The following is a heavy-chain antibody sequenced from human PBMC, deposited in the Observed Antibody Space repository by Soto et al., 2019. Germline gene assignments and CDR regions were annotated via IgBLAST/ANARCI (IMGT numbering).Heavy chain of an antibody. CDR3: ASGLSRNGPAAPYYYYVMDV. V-gene: IGHV3-11*01. CDR2: ISSSGSTI. Sequence: PGGALRLSCAASGFTFSDYYMSWIRQAPGKGLEWVSYISSSGSTIYYADSVKGRFTISRDNAKNSLYLQMNSLRAEDTAVYYCASGLSRNGPAAPYYYYVMDVWGQGPTVTFSS. J-gene: IGHJ6*02. D-gene: IGHD2-2*01. CDR1: GFTFSDYY.